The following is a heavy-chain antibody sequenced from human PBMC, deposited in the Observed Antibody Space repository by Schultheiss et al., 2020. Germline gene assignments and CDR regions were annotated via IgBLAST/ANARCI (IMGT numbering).Heavy chain of an antibody. D-gene: IGHD1-14*01. V-gene: IGHV3-48*01. CDR3: ARNKDRPDY. J-gene: IGHJ4*02. Sequence: GGSLRLSCAASGFTFSSYSMNWVRQAPGKGLEWVSYISSSSSTIYYADSVKGRFTISRDNSKNTLYLQMNSLRAEDTAVYYCARNKDRPDYWGQGTLVNVYS. CDR2: ISSSSSTI. CDR1: GFTFSSYS.